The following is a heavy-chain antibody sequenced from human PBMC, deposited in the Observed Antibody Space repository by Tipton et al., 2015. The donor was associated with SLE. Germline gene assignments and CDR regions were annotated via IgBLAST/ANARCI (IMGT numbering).Heavy chain of an antibody. D-gene: IGHD3-10*01. V-gene: IGHV3-23*03. Sequence: AVSGFTVSSNYMSWVRQAPGKGLEWVSVIYSGGSSTYYADSVKGRFTISRDNSKNTLYPQMNSLRAEDTAVYYCAKDREAGGAFDIWGQGTMVTVSS. CDR2: IYSGGSST. CDR3: AKDREAGGAFDI. J-gene: IGHJ3*02. CDR1: GFTVSSNY.